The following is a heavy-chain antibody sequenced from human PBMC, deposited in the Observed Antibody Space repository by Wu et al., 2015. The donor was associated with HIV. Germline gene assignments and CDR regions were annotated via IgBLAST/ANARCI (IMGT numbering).Heavy chain of an antibody. CDR1: GYTFTGYY. D-gene: IGHD3-9*01. CDR3: ARGWTSGYHGGYYYDL. J-gene: IGHJ4*02. Sequence: QVQLVQSGAEVKKPGASVKVSCKASGYTFTGYYMHWVRQAPGQGLECMGWIDPDSGDTTYSHNFQGRVTLTRDTALTTVYLELTNLKSDDTAVYYCARGWTSGYHGGYYYDLWGQGTLVTVSS. CDR2: IDPDSGDT. V-gene: IGHV1-2*02.